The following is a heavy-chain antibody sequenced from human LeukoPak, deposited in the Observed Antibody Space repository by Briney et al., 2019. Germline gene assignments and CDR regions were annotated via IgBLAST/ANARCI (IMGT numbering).Heavy chain of an antibody. D-gene: IGHD6-19*01. Sequence: GGSLRLSCAASGFTFSSYGMHWVRQAPGKGLEWVSSISSSSSYIYYADSVKGRFTISRDNAKNSLYLQMNSLRAEDTAVYYCARDPVAEDYFDYWGQGTLVTVSS. CDR2: ISSSSSYI. CDR1: GFTFSSYG. CDR3: ARDPVAEDYFDY. J-gene: IGHJ4*02. V-gene: IGHV3-21*01.